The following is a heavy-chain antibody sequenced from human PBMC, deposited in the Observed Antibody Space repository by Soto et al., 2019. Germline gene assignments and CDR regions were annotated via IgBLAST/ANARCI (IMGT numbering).Heavy chain of an antibody. D-gene: IGHD3-10*01. J-gene: IGHJ5*01. V-gene: IGHV4-34*01. Sequence: PSETLSLPCAAYAGSHSGYYWSWIRQPPVKGLEWIGEINHSGSTNYNRSLKSPVTISVDTSKNQFSLKLSSVTAADTAVYYCVRGPSYYVSGRLNWFDPRGKGTLVTASS. CDR3: VRGPSYYVSGRLNWFDP. CDR1: AGSHSGYY. CDR2: INHSGST.